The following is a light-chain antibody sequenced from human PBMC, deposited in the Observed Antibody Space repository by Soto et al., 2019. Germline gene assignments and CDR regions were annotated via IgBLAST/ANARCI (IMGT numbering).Light chain of an antibody. CDR1: QSISTY. V-gene: IGKV1-39*01. CDR3: QQGHSNPIT. J-gene: IGKJ5*01. Sequence: DIQMTQSQSSLPASVGDRVTITCRTSQSISTYLNWYQQKPGKAPKLLIYAASSLQSGVPSRFSGNGSGTDFTLTISSLQPEDFATYYCQQGHSNPITIGQGTRLEIK. CDR2: AAS.